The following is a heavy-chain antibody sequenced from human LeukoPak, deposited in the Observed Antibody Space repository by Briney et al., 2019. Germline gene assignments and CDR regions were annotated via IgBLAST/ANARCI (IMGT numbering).Heavy chain of an antibody. CDR3: ARSITVTTSWFDP. Sequence: GGSLRLSCAASGFSFSSYTMSWVRQAPGPGPEWVSSISSDSSSNSIYYADSLKGRFTISRDDAKSSLYLQMNSLRVEDTAVYYCARSITVTTSWFDPWGQGTLVTVSA. V-gene: IGHV3-21*01. D-gene: IGHD4-17*01. CDR1: GFSFSSYT. J-gene: IGHJ5*02. CDR2: ISSDSSSNSI.